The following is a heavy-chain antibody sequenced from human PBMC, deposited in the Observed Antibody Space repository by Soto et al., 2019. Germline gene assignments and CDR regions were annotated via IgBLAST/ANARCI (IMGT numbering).Heavy chain of an antibody. CDR3: ARDRMRWTEILTGYLDDSDY. V-gene: IGHV3-48*02. CDR2: ISTSGGTI. J-gene: IGHJ4*02. Sequence: EEQLVESGGGLVQRGGSLRLSCEASGFSFRSYSMNWVRQAPGKGLEWVSYISTSGGTIYYADSVKGRFTISRDNVKKSLFLQMDSLRDEDTAVYYCARDRMRWTEILTGYLDDSDYWGQGTLVTVSS. CDR1: GFSFRSYS. D-gene: IGHD3-9*01.